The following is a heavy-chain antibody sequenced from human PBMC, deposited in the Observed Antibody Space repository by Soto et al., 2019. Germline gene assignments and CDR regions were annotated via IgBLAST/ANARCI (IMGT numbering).Heavy chain of an antibody. V-gene: IGHV5-51*01. CDR3: SRHATYYDILSGYYFDY. Sequence: GESLKISCKVSGYSFTSYWIAWVRQMPGKGLEWMAIINPGDSETKYSPSFEGQVIISADKSINTAYLQWSSLKASDTAMYYCSRHATYYDILSGYYFDYWGQGTQGTVSS. D-gene: IGHD3-9*01. J-gene: IGHJ4*02. CDR2: INPGDSET. CDR1: GYSFTSYW.